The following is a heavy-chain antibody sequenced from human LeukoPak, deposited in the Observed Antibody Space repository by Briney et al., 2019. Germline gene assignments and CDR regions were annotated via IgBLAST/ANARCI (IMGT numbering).Heavy chain of an antibody. J-gene: IGHJ4*02. CDR1: GFSLSTSGVG. Sequence: SGPTLVKPTQTLTLTCTFSGFSLSTSGVGVGWIRQPPGKALEWLALIYWNDDKRYSPSLKSRLTITKDTSKNQVVLTMTNMDPVDTATYYCAHLIFDTMIVVVTYFDYWGQGTLVTVSS. V-gene: IGHV2-5*01. CDR3: AHLIFDTMIVVVTYFDY. CDR2: IYWNDDK. D-gene: IGHD3-22*01.